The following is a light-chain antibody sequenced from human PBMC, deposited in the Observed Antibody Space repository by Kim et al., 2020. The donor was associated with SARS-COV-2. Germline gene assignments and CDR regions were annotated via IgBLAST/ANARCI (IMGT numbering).Light chain of an antibody. CDR3: QAWDTSTAV. V-gene: IGLV3-1*01. J-gene: IGLJ2*01. CDR2: QDT. CDR1: KLGNKV. Sequence: VPPDQPASITCSGDKLGNKVAYCYQQKPGLSPVLVIYQDTKRPAGTPERFSGSNSGNTATLTISGTQAMDEADYYCQAWDTSTAVFGGGTQLTVL.